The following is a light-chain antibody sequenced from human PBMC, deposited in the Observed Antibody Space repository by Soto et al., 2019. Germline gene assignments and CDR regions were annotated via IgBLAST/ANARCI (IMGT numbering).Light chain of an antibody. J-gene: IGKJ1*01. CDR2: GAS. CDR3: QKYDSDPRT. Sequence: EIVLTQSPATLSLSPGERATLSCRASQSVSNYLAWYQQKAGQAPRLLIYGASTRATGIPARFSGSGSGTEFTLTISSLQPEDVATYYCQKYDSDPRTFGQGTKVDIK. V-gene: IGKV3-15*01. CDR1: QSVSNY.